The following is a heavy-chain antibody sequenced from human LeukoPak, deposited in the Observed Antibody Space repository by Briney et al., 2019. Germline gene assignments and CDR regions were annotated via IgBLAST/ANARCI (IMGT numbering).Heavy chain of an antibody. J-gene: IGHJ5*02. CDR2: IYHSGST. V-gene: IGHV4-38-2*02. CDR1: GYSISSGYY. D-gene: IGHD1-7*01. Sequence: SETLSLTCTVSGYSISSGYYWGWIRQPPRKGLEWIGSIYHSGSTYYNPSLKSRVTISVDTSKNQFSLKLSSVTAADTAVYYCARHSGYNWNYKGPQVHWFDPWGQGTLVTVSS. CDR3: ARHSGYNWNYKGPQVHWFDP.